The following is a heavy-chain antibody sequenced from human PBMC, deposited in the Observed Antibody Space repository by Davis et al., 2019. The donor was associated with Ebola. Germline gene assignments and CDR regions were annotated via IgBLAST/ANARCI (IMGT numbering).Heavy chain of an antibody. CDR1: GFTFDDYA. Sequence: SLKISCAASGFTFDDYAMHWVRQAPGKGLEWVSGISWNSGSIGYADSVKGRLTISRDNAKNSLYLQMNSLRAEDTALYYCAKDLQSSSWNYYYYYGMDVWGQGTTVTVSS. CDR3: AKDLQSSSWNYYYYYGMDV. CDR2: ISWNSGSI. J-gene: IGHJ6*02. V-gene: IGHV3-9*01. D-gene: IGHD6-13*01.